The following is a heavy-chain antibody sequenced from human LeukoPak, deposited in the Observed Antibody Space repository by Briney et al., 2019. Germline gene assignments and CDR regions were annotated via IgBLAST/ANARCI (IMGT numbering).Heavy chain of an antibody. CDR3: ARGNSPVLLFLEWLPHQDWFDP. V-gene: IGHV1-18*01. Sequence: GASVKVSCKPSRYTFPSYGISRVRQAPGQGLEWMGWISAYNGKTNYAQKLQGRVTMTTDTSTRTAYMELRSLRSDDTAVYHCARGNSPVLLFLEWLPHQDWFDPWGQGTLVTVSS. D-gene: IGHD3-3*01. CDR1: RYTFPSYG. CDR2: ISAYNGKT. J-gene: IGHJ5*02.